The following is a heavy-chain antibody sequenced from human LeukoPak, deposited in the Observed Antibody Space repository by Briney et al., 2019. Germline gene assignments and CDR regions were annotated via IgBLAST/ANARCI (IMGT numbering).Heavy chain of an antibody. CDR1: GYTFTGYH. Sequence: GASVKVSCKASGYTFTGYHMHWVRQAPGQGLEWMGWINPNSGGTNYAQKFQGRVTMTRDTSISTAYMELSRLRSDDTAVYYCARDIVVVPAARGVYYYYGMDVWGQGTTVTVSS. CDR3: ARDIVVVPAARGVYYYYGMDV. J-gene: IGHJ6*02. CDR2: INPNSGGT. D-gene: IGHD2-2*01. V-gene: IGHV1-2*02.